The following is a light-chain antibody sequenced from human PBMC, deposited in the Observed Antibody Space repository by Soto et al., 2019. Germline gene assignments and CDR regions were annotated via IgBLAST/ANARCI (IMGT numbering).Light chain of an antibody. V-gene: IGKV3-20*01. CDR2: GAS. CDR3: QQFGSSPGFT. J-gene: IGKJ3*01. CDR1: QSINSRY. Sequence: EIVLTQSPGTLSLSPGERATLSCRASQSINSRYLAWYQQKPGQAPRLLIYGASSSANGIPDRFSGSGSGTDFTLTISRLEPEDFAVYYCQQFGSSPGFTFGPGTKVDIK.